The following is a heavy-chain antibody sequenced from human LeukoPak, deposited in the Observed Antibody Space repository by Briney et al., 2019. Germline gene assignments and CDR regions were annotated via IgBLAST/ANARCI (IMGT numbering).Heavy chain of an antibody. V-gene: IGHV3-53*01. CDR1: GFTVSNNY. J-gene: IGHJ3*02. CDR3: ARDRGYCSGGSCYPGAFDI. Sequence: GGSLRLSCAASGFTVSNNYMSWVRQAPGKGLEWVSVIYSGGSTYYADSVKGRFTISRDNSKNTLYLQMNSLRAEDTAVYYCARDRGYCSGGSCYPGAFDIWGQGTMVTVSS. D-gene: IGHD2-15*01. CDR2: IYSGGST.